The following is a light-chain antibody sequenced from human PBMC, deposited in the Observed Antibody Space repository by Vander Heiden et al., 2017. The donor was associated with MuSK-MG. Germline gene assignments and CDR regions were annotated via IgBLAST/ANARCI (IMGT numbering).Light chain of an antibody. CDR3: QKDNIAPIT. Sequence: DVQMTQSPSSLSASVGDRVTITCRASQAISDYVAWYQQKPGKVPKLLIYAASTLQSGVPSRFSGSGSGTDFTLTIASLQPEDFATYYCQKDNIAPITFGGGTKV. J-gene: IGKJ4*01. V-gene: IGKV1-27*01. CDR1: QAISDY. CDR2: AAS.